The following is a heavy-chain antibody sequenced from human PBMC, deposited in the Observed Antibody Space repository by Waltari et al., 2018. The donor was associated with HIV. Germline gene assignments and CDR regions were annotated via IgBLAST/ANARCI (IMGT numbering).Heavy chain of an antibody. J-gene: IGHJ6*02. CDR1: GFMFRSFV. V-gene: IGHV3-23*01. Sequence: EVQLLESGGGLVQPGGSLRLSCAASGFMFRSFVMTWVRQVPGRGLKCVSGIGVSGGSTYYADAVKVRLTISRDNSKNTVYLQMNSLRVEDTAVYYCAKLSIFNYYYNALDVWGQGTTVTVSS. CDR2: IGVSGGST. CDR3: AKLSIFNYYYNALDV.